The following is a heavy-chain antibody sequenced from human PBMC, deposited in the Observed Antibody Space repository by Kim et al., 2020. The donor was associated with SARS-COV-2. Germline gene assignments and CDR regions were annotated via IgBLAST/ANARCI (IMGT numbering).Heavy chain of an antibody. CDR1: GGSISSYY. Sequence: SETLSLTCTVSGGSISSYYWSWIRQPPGKGLEWIGYIYYSGSTNYNPSLKSRVTISVDTSKNQFSLKLSSVTAADTAVYYCARGRGDSGDGDYYYYG. V-gene: IGHV4-59*01. D-gene: IGHD4-17*01. CDR3: ARGRGDSGDGDYYYYG. J-gene: IGHJ6*01. CDR2: IYYSGST.